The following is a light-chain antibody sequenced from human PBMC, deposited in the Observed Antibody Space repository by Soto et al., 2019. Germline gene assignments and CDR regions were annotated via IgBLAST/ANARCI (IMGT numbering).Light chain of an antibody. V-gene: IGKV3-15*01. J-gene: IGKJ5*01. Sequence: EIVMTQSPATLSVSPGDTATLFCRASQSIGSNLAWYQQKPGQAPRLLIYGASTRATGIPARFSGSGSGTEFTLTISSLQSEDFAVYYCQQYNNWPPITFGQGTRLEIK. CDR1: QSIGSN. CDR2: GAS. CDR3: QQYNNWPPIT.